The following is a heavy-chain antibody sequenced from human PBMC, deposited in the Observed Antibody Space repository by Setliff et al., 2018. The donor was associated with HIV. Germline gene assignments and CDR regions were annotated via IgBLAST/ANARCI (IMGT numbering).Heavy chain of an antibody. Sequence: GGSLRLSCAASGFTFSSDSMNWARQAPGKGLEWVSSISRSSGYICHADSVKGRFSISRDNAKNSLYLQMNSLRAEDTALYYCARARDDSYGSGSYYKGMDVWGQGTTVTVSS. D-gene: IGHD3-10*01. CDR3: ARARDDSYGSGSYYKGMDV. CDR1: GFTFSSDS. CDR2: ISRSSGYI. J-gene: IGHJ6*02. V-gene: IGHV3-21*04.